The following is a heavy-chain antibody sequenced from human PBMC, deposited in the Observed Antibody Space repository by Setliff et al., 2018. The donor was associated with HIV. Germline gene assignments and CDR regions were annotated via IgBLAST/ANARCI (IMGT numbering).Heavy chain of an antibody. CDR1: GYTFSSYD. CDR3: ARGGRVVWWYSDL. J-gene: IGHJ2*01. Sequence: GASVKVSCKASGYTFSSYDIYWVRQAPGQGLEWMGFINPNADHTGYAQKFQGRVTMTSDVTISTAYMELNTLTSDDPAVYFCARGGRVVWWYSDLWGRGTLVTVSS. D-gene: IGHD3-16*01. V-gene: IGHV1-8*01. CDR2: INPNADHT.